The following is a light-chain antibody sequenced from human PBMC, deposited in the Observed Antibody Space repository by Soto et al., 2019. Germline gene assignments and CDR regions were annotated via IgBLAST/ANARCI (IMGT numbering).Light chain of an antibody. CDR1: SSNIGRNT. CDR2: SND. V-gene: IGLV1-44*01. J-gene: IGLJ2*01. Sequence: QSALTQPPSASGTPGQRVTISCSGSSSNIGRNTVNWYQQLPGTAPKLLIYSNDRRPSGVPDRFSGSKSGTSASLAISGLQSEDEADYYCAAWDDSLNGPVFGGGTKLTVL. CDR3: AAWDDSLNGPV.